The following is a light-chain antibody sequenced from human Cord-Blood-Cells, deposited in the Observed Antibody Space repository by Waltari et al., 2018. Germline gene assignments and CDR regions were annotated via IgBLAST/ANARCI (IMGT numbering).Light chain of an antibody. Sequence: EIVLTQSPATLSLSPGQRATPSCRASQSVSSYLAWYQQKPGQAPRLLIYDASNRATGIPARFSGSGSGTDFTLTISSLEPEDFAVYYCQQRSNWPYTFGQGTKVEIK. CDR1: QSVSSY. V-gene: IGKV3-11*01. CDR3: QQRSNWPYT. CDR2: DAS. J-gene: IGKJ1*01.